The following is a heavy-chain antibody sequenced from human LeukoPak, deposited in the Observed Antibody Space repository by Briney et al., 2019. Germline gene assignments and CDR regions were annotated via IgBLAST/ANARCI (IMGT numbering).Heavy chain of an antibody. J-gene: IGHJ4*02. D-gene: IGHD3-3*01. CDR3: ASSSGGDFWNGYRLYFAY. CDR1: GGSISSRDYY. V-gene: IGHV4-30-4*01. Sequence: SQTLSLTCTVSGGSISSRDYYWSWLRQPPGEGLEWIGYISYSGSTYYNPSLKSRVSISVDTSKNQFSLKLTSVTAADTAVYYCASSSGGDFWNGYRLYFAYWGQGSLVTVSP. CDR2: ISYSGST.